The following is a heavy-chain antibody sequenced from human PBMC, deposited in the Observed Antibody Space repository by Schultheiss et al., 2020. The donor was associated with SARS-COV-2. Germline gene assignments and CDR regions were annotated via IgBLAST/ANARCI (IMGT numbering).Heavy chain of an antibody. Sequence: SCAASGFTFSSYGMHWVRQAPGKGLEWVAVMSYDGSNKYYADSVKGRFTISRDNSKNTLYLQMNSLRAEDTAVYYCAKEVRITMIVVVITTYGMDVWGQGTTVTVSS. D-gene: IGHD3-22*01. CDR1: GFTFSSYG. CDR3: AKEVRITMIVVVITTYGMDV. J-gene: IGHJ6*02. CDR2: MSYDGSNK. V-gene: IGHV3-30*18.